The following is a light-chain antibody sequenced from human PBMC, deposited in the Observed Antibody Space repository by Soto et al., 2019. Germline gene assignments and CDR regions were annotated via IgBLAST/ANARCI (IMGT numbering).Light chain of an antibody. J-gene: IGKJ4*01. CDR3: QQYNSWPLT. Sequence: EIVMTQSPATLSVSPGERATLSCRASQSVGSDLAWYQQKPGQAPRLVIYDIFTRANGVPNRISGSGSGTEFTLTISSLQSEDFEVYYCQQYNSWPLTLAGGTKVDIK. CDR1: QSVGSD. V-gene: IGKV3D-15*01. CDR2: DIF.